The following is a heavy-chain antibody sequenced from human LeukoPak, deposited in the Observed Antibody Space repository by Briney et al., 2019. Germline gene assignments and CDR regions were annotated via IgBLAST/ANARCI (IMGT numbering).Heavy chain of an antibody. CDR1: GGSFSGYY. V-gene: IGHV4-34*01. Sequence: SETLSLTCAVYGGSFSGYYWSWIRQPPGKGLEWIGEINHSGSTNYNPSLKSRVTISVDTSKNQFSLKLSSVTAADTAVYYCARDSTAEEWLVDYFDYWGQGTLVTVSS. CDR2: INHSGST. D-gene: IGHD6-19*01. J-gene: IGHJ4*02. CDR3: ARDSTAEEWLVDYFDY.